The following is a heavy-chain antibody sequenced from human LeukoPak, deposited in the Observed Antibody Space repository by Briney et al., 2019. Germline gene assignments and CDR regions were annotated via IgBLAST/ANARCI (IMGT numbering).Heavy chain of an antibody. CDR1: GFTFSSYG. V-gene: IGHV3-33*01. D-gene: IGHD1-26*01. CDR3: ARDFLEVGATAYFDY. Sequence: PGRSLRLSCAASGFTFSSYGMHWVRQAPGKGLEWVAVIWYDGSNKYYADSVKGRFTISRDNSKSTLYLQMNSPRAEDTAVYYCARDFLEVGATAYFDYWGQGTLVTVSS. CDR2: IWYDGSNK. J-gene: IGHJ4*02.